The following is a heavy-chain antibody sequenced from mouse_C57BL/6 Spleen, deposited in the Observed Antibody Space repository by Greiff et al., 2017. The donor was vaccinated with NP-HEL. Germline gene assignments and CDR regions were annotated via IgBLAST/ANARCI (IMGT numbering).Heavy chain of an antibody. CDR3: ARANWDEVSFAY. D-gene: IGHD4-1*02. V-gene: IGHV5-4*03. CDR1: GFTFSSYA. Sequence: EVMLVESGGGLVKPGGSLKLSCAASGFTFSSYAMSWVRQTPEKRLEWVATISDGGSYTYYPDNVKGRFTISRDNAKNNLYLQMSHLKSEDTAMYYCARANWDEVSFAYWGQGTLVTVSA. CDR2: ISDGGSYT. J-gene: IGHJ3*01.